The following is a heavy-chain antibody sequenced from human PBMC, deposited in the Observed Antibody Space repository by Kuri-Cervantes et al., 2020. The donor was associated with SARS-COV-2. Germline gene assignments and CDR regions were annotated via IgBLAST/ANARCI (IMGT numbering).Heavy chain of an antibody. D-gene: IGHD3-3*01. CDR2: INAGNGNT. V-gene: IGHV1-3*01. CDR3: AREGDYWSGYPFDY. CDR1: GYTFTSYA. Sequence: ASVKVSCKASGYTFTSYAMHWVRQAPGQRLEWMGWINAGNGNTKYSQKFQGRVTITRDTSASTAYMELSSLRSEDTAVYYCAREGDYWSGYPFDYWGQGSLVTVSS. J-gene: IGHJ4*02.